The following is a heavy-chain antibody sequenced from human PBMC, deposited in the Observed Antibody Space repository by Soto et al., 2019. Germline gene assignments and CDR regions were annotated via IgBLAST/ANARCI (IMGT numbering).Heavy chain of an antibody. CDR1: GGTFGNSA. V-gene: IGHV1-69*05. D-gene: IGHD3-10*01. CDR3: ARDKDRQHFGGNYYYGIDV. CDR2: IIPIFPTP. Sequence: QVQLVQSGAEVKKPGSSVTVSCKASGGTFGNSAISWVRQAPGQGLEWLGGIIPIFPTPDYAQKFQGRVTXTXDXPTGTAYMELTSLRSEDTAVYFCARDKDRQHFGGNYYYGIDVWGQGTTVTVSS. J-gene: IGHJ6*02.